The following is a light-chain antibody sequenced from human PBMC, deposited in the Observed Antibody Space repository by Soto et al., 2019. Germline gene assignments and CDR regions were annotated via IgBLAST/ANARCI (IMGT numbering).Light chain of an antibody. V-gene: IGKV1-5*01. CDR2: GAS. CDR1: QTISSW. Sequence: DIQMTQSPSTLSGSVGDRVTITCRASQTISSWLAWYQQKPGKAPKVLIYGASTLQGGVPSRFSGSGSGTEFTLTINSLQPGDFAAYYCQQLKSYPITFGQGTRLEIK. CDR3: QQLKSYPIT. J-gene: IGKJ5*01.